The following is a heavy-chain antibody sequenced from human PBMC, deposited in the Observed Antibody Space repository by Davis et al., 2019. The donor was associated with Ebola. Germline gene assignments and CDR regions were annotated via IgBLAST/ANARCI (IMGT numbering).Heavy chain of an antibody. J-gene: IGHJ4*02. D-gene: IGHD3-22*01. CDR3: ARGSRYYYDSSGYSYYFDY. V-gene: IGHV4-34*01. CDR1: GGSFSGYY. Sequence: SETLSLTCAVYGGSFSGYYWSWIRQPPRKGLEWIGELNHSGSTNYNPSLKSRVTISVDTSKNQFSLKLSSVTAADTAVYYCARGSRYYYDSSGYSYYFDYWGQGTLVTVSS. CDR2: LNHSGST.